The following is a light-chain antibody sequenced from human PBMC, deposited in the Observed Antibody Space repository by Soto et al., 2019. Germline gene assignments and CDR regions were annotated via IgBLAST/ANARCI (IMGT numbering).Light chain of an antibody. V-gene: IGLV2-14*01. CDR3: SSYTISGNSV. Sequence: QSVLPQPASVSGSPGQSITISCTGTSSDFGTYNSVSWYQQHPGKAPTVMIYDVTNRPSGVSSRFSGSKSGNTASLTISGLQAEDEADYYCSSYTISGNSVFGTGTKVTVL. CDR2: DVT. J-gene: IGLJ1*01. CDR1: SSDFGTYNS.